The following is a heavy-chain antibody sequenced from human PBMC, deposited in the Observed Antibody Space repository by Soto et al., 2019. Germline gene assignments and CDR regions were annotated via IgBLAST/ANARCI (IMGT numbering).Heavy chain of an antibody. CDR2: IIPIFGTA. V-gene: IGHV1-69*13. D-gene: IGHD6-19*01. J-gene: IGHJ4*02. CDR1: GGTFSSYA. Sequence: SVKVSCKASGGTFSSYAISWVRQAPGQGLEWMGGIIPIFGTANYAQKFQGRVTITADESTGTAYMELSSLRAEDTAVYYCAKDKMEQWLVGGYFDYWGQGTQVTVSS. CDR3: AKDKMEQWLVGGYFDY.